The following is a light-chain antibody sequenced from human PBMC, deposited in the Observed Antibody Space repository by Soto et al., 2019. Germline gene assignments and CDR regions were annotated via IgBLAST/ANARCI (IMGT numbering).Light chain of an antibody. Sequence: HSLLTQPPPASGSPGQSATSSCTGASSVVGGYNYVSWYQQHPGKAPKLMIYEVSKRPSGVPDRFSGSKSGNTASLTVSGLQAEDEADYYCSSYAGSNNLVFGTGTKVTVL. CDR3: SSYAGSNNLV. CDR2: EVS. J-gene: IGLJ1*01. CDR1: SSVVGGYNY. V-gene: IGLV2-8*01.